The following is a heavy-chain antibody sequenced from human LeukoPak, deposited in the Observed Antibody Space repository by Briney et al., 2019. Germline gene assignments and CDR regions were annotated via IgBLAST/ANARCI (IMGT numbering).Heavy chain of an antibody. D-gene: IGHD2-15*01. Sequence: GGSLRLSCAASGFTFSSYGMHWVRQAPGKGLEWVAFIWYDGSNKYYADSVKGRFTISRDSSKNTLYLQMNSLRAEDTAVYYCARAPSGYCSGGSCYSPIDYWGQGTLVTVSS. V-gene: IGHV3-33*01. CDR1: GFTFSSYG. CDR2: IWYDGSNK. CDR3: ARAPSGYCSGGSCYSPIDY. J-gene: IGHJ4*02.